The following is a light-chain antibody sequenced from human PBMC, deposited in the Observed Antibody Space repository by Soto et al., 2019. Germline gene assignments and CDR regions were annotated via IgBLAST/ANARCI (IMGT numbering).Light chain of an antibody. CDR1: QSVSSSY. J-gene: IGKJ4*01. V-gene: IGKV3-20*01. CDR3: QQRGT. Sequence: EIVLTQSPGTLSLSPGERATLSCRASQSVSSSYLAWYQQKPGQAPRLLIYGASSRATGIPDRFSGSGSGTDFTLTTSSLEPEDFAVYYCQQRGTFGGGTKVDIK. CDR2: GAS.